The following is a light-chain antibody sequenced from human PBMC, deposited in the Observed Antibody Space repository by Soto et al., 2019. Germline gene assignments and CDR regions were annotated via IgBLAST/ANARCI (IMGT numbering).Light chain of an antibody. J-gene: IGLJ2*01. CDR3: CSYAGTSTLVV. V-gene: IGLV2-23*01. CDR2: EGS. CDR1: SSDVGSYNL. Sequence: QSVLTQPASVSGSPGQSITISCTGTSSDVGSYNLVSWYQQHPGKAPKLIIYEGSKRPSGVSNRFSGSKSGNTASLTISGLQAEDEADYYCCSYAGTSTLVVFGGGTQLTVL.